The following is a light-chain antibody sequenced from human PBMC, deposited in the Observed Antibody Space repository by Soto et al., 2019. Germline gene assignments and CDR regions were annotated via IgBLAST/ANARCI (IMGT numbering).Light chain of an antibody. J-gene: IGLJ1*01. CDR1: SSDVGAYDF. Sequence: QSVLTQPASVSGSPGQSIAISCTGTSSDVGAYDFVSWYQQHPDKAPKLLIYEVSNRPSGVSDRFSGSKSVNTATLTISGLQAEDEADYYCSSHTTSNTRVFGTATKVTVL. CDR3: SSHTTSNTRV. V-gene: IGLV2-14*03. CDR2: EVS.